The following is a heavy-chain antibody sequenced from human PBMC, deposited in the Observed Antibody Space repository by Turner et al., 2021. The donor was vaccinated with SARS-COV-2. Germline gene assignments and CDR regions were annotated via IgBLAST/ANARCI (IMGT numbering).Heavy chain of an antibody. CDR3: ARVASYYFDGRLWVGPLDT. D-gene: IGHD3-9*01. J-gene: IGHJ5*01. CDR2: IAAGADYT. CDR1: GLRFCDLI. V-gene: IGHV3-23*01. Sequence: QLFESGGGMEVRGKTLRLSCLVSGLRFCDLIMAWVRQSPGKGREFVLFIAAGADYTLYSDSVRGRFAVSRDNLKNTLYLEMNSLRVGDSALYYCARVASYYFDGRLWVGPLDTWGQGTLVSVS.